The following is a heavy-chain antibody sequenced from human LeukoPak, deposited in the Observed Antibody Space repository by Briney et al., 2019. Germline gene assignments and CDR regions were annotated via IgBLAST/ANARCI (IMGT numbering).Heavy chain of an antibody. V-gene: IGHV3-48*03. CDR2: ISSSGSTI. J-gene: IGHJ4*02. Sequence: PGGSLRLSCAASGFTFSSYEMNWVRQAPGKGLKWVSYISSSGSTIYYADSVKGRFTISRDNAKNSLYLQMNSLRAEDTAVYYCATPDGNYFDYWGQGTLVTISS. CDR1: GFTFSSYE. CDR3: ATPDGNYFDY. D-gene: IGHD1-14*01.